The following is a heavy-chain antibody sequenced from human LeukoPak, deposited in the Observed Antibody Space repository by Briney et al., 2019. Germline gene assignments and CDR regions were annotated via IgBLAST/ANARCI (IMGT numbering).Heavy chain of an antibody. CDR2: INSDGSWT. D-gene: IGHD2/OR15-2a*01. CDR3: VSFYEAY. V-gene: IGHV3-74*01. CDR1: GNYW. Sequence: GGSLRLSCAASGNYWMHWVRQAPGKGLVWVSHINSDGSWTSYADSVKGRFTISKDNAKNTVCLQMNNLRAEDTAVYYCVSFYEAYWGRGTLVTVSS. J-gene: IGHJ4*02.